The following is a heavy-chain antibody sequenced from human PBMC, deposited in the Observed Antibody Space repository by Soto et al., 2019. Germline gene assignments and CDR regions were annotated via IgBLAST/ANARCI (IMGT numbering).Heavy chain of an antibody. Sequence: QVQLVQSGAEVKKPGASVKVSCKASGYTFTSYAMHWVRQAPGQRLEWMGWINAGNGNTKYSKKFQGRVTITRDTSASTAYMELSSLRSEDTAVYYCARGSGMSAYFDYWGQGTLVTVSS. D-gene: IGHD3-10*01. CDR2: INAGNGNT. V-gene: IGHV1-3*01. CDR3: ARGSGMSAYFDY. CDR1: GYTFTSYA. J-gene: IGHJ4*02.